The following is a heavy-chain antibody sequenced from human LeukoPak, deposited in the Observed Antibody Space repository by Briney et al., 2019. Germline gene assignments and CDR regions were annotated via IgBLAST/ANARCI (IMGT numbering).Heavy chain of an antibody. CDR1: GGSIRTYY. CDR2: IYTGGST. D-gene: IGHD2-15*01. CDR3: ARHCSSGTCPFDA. V-gene: IGHV4-4*09. Sequence: SETLSLTCTVSGGSIRTYYWSWIRQPPGKGLEWIGYIYTGGSTHYSPSLKSRVTISIDTSKNQFSLKLSSVTAADTAVYYCARHCSSGTCPFDAWGQGTLVTVSS. J-gene: IGHJ5*02.